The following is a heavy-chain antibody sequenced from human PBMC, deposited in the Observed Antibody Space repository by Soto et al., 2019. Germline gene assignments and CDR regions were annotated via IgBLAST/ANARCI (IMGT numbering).Heavy chain of an antibody. CDR1: GGSFSCYY. V-gene: IGHV4-34*01. CDR3: ARARAARHHDY. D-gene: IGHD6-6*01. Sequence: SETRSRTCAVYGGSFSCYYWSWIRQPPGRGLEWIGEINHSGSTNYNPSLKSRVTISVDTSKNQFSLKLSSVTAADTAVYYCARARAARHHDYWGQGTLVTVSS. J-gene: IGHJ4*02. CDR2: INHSGST.